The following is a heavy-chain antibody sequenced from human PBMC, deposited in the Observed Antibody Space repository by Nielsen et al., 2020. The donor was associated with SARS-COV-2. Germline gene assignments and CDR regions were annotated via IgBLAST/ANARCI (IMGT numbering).Heavy chain of an antibody. Sequence: SETLSLTCAVSGYSISNGYYWGWIRQPPGKGLEWIASIEHSGDTHYNPSLTSRVTISLDTSKKHFSLKLNSVTAADTAVYYCTREGDDRIPGNWFDPWGQGRLVTVSS. CDR1: GYSISNGYY. D-gene: IGHD2-2*01. J-gene: IGHJ5*02. CDR3: TREGDDRIPGNWFDP. V-gene: IGHV4-38-2*02. CDR2: IEHSGDT.